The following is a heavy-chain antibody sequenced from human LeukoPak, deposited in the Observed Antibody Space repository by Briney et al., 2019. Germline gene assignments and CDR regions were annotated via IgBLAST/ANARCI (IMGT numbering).Heavy chain of an antibody. J-gene: IGHJ6*02. CDR3: ANAPLTGTTRLWYYYCGMDV. CDR2: INCSGGSK. CDR1: GCTFSSYA. Sequence: WGSLTLTCTASGCTFSSYAMSWVRQPPGKGLEWVGAINCSGGSKYYAHSVRGRFILSRDNYNHTLYLQMNRVRAEDTAVYYCANAPLTGTTRLWYYYCGMDVWGQGTTVTVSS. D-gene: IGHD1-7*01. V-gene: IGHV3-23*01.